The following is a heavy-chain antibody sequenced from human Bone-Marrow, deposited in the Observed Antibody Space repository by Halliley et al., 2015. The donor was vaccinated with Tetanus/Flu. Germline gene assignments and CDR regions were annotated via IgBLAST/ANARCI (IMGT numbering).Heavy chain of an antibody. J-gene: IGHJ4*02. CDR1: GFIFDDYA. Sequence: LRLSCVGSGFIFDDYAMHWIRQAPGKGLEWISSISWHGGNRGYRDSVKGRFTISRDNAKNSLYLQMDSLRPEDTALYYCAKDDLDYWGQGALVTVSS. V-gene: IGHV3-9*01. CDR2: ISWHGGNR. CDR3: AKDDLDY.